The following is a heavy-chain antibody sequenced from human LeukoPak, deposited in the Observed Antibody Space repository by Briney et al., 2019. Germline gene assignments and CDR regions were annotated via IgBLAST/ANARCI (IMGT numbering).Heavy chain of an antibody. CDR2: ISYDGSNK. Sequence: PGRSLRLSCEASGFTFSSYAMHWVRQAPGKGLEWVAVISYDGSNKYYADSVKGRFTISRDNSKNTLYLQMNSLRAEDTAVYYCARERTAAGTFDYWGQGTLVTVSS. CDR3: ARERTAAGTFDY. D-gene: IGHD6-13*01. J-gene: IGHJ4*02. CDR1: GFTFSSYA. V-gene: IGHV3-30*04.